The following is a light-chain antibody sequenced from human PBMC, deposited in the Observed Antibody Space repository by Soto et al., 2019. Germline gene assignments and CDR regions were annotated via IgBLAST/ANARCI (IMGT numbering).Light chain of an antibody. J-gene: IGKJ4*01. Sequence: EIVMTQSPATLSVSPGERVTVSCRASQSVSSNLAWYQQIPGQAPRLLIYGASTRATGIPASFSGSGSGTEFTLTISSLQPEDSAVYYCQQYSSWPLTFGGGTKVEIK. CDR3: QQYSSWPLT. CDR1: QSVSSN. CDR2: GAS. V-gene: IGKV3-15*01.